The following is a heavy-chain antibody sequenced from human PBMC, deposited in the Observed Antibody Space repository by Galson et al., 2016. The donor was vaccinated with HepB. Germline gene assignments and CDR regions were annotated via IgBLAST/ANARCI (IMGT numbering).Heavy chain of an antibody. CDR1: GFTFSSSW. J-gene: IGHJ4*02. CDR3: ARLDLWFGELSIGAFDY. V-gene: IGHV3-74*01. Sequence: SLRLSCAASGFTFSSSWIHWVRQPPGKGPVWVSRINHNGSNTTYADSVKGRFTISRDNDKNTLYLQMNSLRAEDTAVYYCARLDLWFGELSIGAFDYWGQGTPVTVSS. CDR2: INHNGSNT. D-gene: IGHD3-10*01.